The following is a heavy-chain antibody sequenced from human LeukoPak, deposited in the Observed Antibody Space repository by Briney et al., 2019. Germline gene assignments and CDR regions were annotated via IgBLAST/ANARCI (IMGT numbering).Heavy chain of an antibody. D-gene: IGHD6-6*01. Sequence: GGSLRLSCAASGITFSSSLMSWVRQAPGKGLEWVSAISGGDHSTYYADSVKGCFTISRNNSEKSLYLQMNSLRDEDTAIYYCAKMTFAARPYFDDWGQGTLVTVSS. CDR3: AKMTFAARPYFDD. CDR1: GITFSSSL. V-gene: IGHV3-23*01. CDR2: ISGGDHST. J-gene: IGHJ4*02.